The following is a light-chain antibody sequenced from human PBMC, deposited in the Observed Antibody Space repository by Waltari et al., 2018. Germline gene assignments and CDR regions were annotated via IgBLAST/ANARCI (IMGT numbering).Light chain of an antibody. CDR2: GTS. J-gene: IGKJ3*01. CDR1: QSVTSSY. Sequence: EIVLTQSPGTLSLSPGERATLSCRASQSVTSSYLAWYQQKPGQAPRLLIYGTSSRAAGTPDRFSGSGSGTDFTLTISRLEPEDFAVYYWQQYGSSPFTFGPGTKVDIK. V-gene: IGKV3-20*01. CDR3: QQYGSSPFT.